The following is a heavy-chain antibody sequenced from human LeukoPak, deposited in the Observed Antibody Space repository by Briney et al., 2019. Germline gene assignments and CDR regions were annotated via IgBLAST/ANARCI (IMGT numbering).Heavy chain of an antibody. J-gene: IGHJ4*02. CDR1: GGSFSGYY. Sequence: SEILSLTCAVYGGSFSGYYWSWIRQPPGKGLEWIGEINHSGSTNYNPSLKSRVTISVDTSKNQFSLKLSSVTAADTAVYYCARDARLGIDYWGQGTLVTVSS. D-gene: IGHD7-27*01. V-gene: IGHV4-34*01. CDR2: INHSGST. CDR3: ARDARLGIDY.